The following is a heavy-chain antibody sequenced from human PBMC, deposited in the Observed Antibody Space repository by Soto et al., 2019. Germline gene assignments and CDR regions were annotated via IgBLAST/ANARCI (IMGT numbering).Heavy chain of an antibody. Sequence: SETLSLACNVSGFAISRGYYWSFVRQHPGKGLEWIGSIYPSVSSYHNPSLESRLTLSIDTSKNQFTLKLASVTAADTALYYCAREKVGTTFFDNWGQGTQVTVSS. CDR3: AREKVGTTFFDN. J-gene: IGHJ4*02. V-gene: IGHV4-38-2*02. CDR2: IYPSVSS. D-gene: IGHD1-1*01. CDR1: GFAISRGYY.